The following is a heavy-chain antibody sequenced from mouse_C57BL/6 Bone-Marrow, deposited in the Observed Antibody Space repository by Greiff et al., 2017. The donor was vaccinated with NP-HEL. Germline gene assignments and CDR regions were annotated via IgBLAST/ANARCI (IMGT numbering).Heavy chain of an antibody. V-gene: IGHV5-17*01. D-gene: IGHD4-1*01. CDR3: ARELWDEKGFDY. CDR1: GFTFSDYG. J-gene: IGHJ2*01. CDR2: ISSGSSTI. Sequence: EVQLQESGGGLVKPGGSLKLSCAASGFTFSDYGMHWVRQAPEKGLEWVAYISSGSSTIYYADTVKGRFTISRDNAKNTLFLQMTSLRSEDTAMYYCARELWDEKGFDYWGQGTTLTVSS.